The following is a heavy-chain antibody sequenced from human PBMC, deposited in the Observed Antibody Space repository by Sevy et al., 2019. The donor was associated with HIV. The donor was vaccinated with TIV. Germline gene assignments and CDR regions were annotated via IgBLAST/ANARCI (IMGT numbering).Heavy chain of an antibody. CDR1: GFTFSTST. CDR3: VRDGWNC. D-gene: IGHD2-15*01. Sequence: GGSLRLSCAASGFTFSTSTMNWVRQAPGKGLEWVSLITSSSSYILYADSVKGRFTISRDNAKNSLFLQMNGLRAEDTAVYYCVRDGWNCWGQGTLVTVSS. J-gene: IGHJ4*02. V-gene: IGHV3-21*01. CDR2: ITSSSSYI.